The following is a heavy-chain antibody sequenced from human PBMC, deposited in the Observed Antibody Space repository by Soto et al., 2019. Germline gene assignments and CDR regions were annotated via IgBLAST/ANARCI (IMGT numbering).Heavy chain of an antibody. D-gene: IGHD3-22*01. J-gene: IGHJ2*01. CDR3: THTLRWLYGDL. CDR2: IYWDDSE. V-gene: IGHV2-5*02. Sequence: QITLKESGPTLVKPTQTLTLTCTFSGFSLSTSGVGVGWIRQPPGKALEWLALIYWDDSERYSPSLKSRLTITKDTSKNQVVLTLTNMDPVDTATYYFTHTLRWLYGDLWGRGTLVPVSS. CDR1: GFSLSTSGVG.